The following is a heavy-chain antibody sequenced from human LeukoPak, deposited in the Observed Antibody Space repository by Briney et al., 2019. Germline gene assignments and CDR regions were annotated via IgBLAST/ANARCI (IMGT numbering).Heavy chain of an antibody. CDR1: GLTVSRKY. CDR3: ARFARVGATRLNI. D-gene: IGHD1-26*01. Sequence: GGSLRLSCAASGLTVSRKYMSWVRRAAGEGLEWFSVIYNDHSTYSADSVKGRFTISRDNSKNTLYLQLNSLRAENTAVYYCARFARVGATRLNIWGQGTMVTVSS. J-gene: IGHJ3*02. CDR2: IYNDHST. V-gene: IGHV3-66*02.